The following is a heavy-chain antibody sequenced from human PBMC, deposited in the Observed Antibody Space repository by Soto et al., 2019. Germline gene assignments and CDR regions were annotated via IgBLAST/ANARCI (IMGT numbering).Heavy chain of an antibody. V-gene: IGHV1-69*13. CDR1: GGTFSSYA. Sequence: SVKVSCKASGGTFSSYAISWVRQAPGQGLEWMGGIIPIFGTANYAQKFQGRVTITADESTSTAYMELSSLRSEDTAVYYCASNLFVVVPAAMNYYYYGVDVWGQGTTVTVSS. CDR2: IIPIFGTA. D-gene: IGHD2-2*01. J-gene: IGHJ6*02. CDR3: ASNLFVVVPAAMNYYYYGVDV.